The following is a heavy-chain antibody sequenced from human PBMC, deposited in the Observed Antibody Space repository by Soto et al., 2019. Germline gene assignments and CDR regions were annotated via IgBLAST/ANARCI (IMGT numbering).Heavy chain of an antibody. V-gene: IGHV1-3*05. CDR2: INAGNGNT. CDR3: ARGITLPTPLDY. Sequence: QVQLVQSGAEEKKPGASVKVSCKASGYAFTSYAMHWVRQAPGQRLEWMGWINAGNGNTKYSQKFQGRVTITRDTSASTAYMELSSLRSEDTAVYYCARGITLPTPLDYWGQGTLVTVSS. J-gene: IGHJ4*02. CDR1: GYAFTSYA. D-gene: IGHD1-20*01.